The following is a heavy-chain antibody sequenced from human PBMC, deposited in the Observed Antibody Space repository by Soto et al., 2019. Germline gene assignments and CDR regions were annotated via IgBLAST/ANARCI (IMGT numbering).Heavy chain of an antibody. Sequence: EVQLVESGGNLVQPGGSLRLSCAASGFTFSDFWMSWVRRAPGRGLEWVDNIKEDGSETYYVDSVEGRFTISRDNAKKSLYLHMNNLRAEDTALYYCARGGWHRSDSWGQGSLVTVSS. CDR3: ARGGWHRSDS. V-gene: IGHV3-7*02. D-gene: IGHD1-26*01. CDR1: GFTFSDFW. CDR2: IKEDGSET. J-gene: IGHJ4*02.